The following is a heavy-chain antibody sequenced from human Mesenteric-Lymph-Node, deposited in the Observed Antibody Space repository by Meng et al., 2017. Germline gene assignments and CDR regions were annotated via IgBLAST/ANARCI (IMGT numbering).Heavy chain of an antibody. J-gene: IGHJ1*01. CDR1: GFTFSSYS. CDR2: ISSSSSYI. Sequence: GGSLRLSCAASGFTFSSYSMNWVRQAPGKGLEWVSSISSSSSYIYYADSVKGRFTISRDNAKNSLYLQMNSLRAEDTAVYYCATFIAAAGTSYFQHWGQGTLVTVSS. CDR3: ATFIAAAGTSYFQH. V-gene: IGHV3-21*01. D-gene: IGHD6-13*01.